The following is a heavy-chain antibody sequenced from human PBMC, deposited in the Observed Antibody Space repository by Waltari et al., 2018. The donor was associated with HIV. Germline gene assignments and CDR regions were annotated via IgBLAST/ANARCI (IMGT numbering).Heavy chain of an antibody. V-gene: IGHV3-23*01. CDR2: ITSDGQMT. Sequence: EVRLLQSGGKIVAPGESVKLSCEGSGFTFSDYIMNWVRQAPGQVLQWVSGITSDGQMTFYADSLKGRATVSRANSKNTICLEINNMRVEDTATFYCTRTFGVVSGAPRFFDFWGRGTLVSVSS. CDR3: TRTFGVVSGAPRFFDF. J-gene: IGHJ4*02. CDR1: GFTFSDYI. D-gene: IGHD3-3*01.